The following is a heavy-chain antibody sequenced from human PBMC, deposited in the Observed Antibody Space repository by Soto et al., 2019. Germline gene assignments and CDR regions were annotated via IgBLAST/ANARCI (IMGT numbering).Heavy chain of an antibody. D-gene: IGHD3-10*01. CDR2: ISAYNGNT. CDR1: GYTFTNSG. V-gene: IGHV1-18*01. J-gene: IGHJ4*02. CDR3: ASGETPIDY. Sequence: QVQLVQSGAEVKKPGASVKVSCKASGYTFTNSGISWVRQAPGQGLGWMGWISAYNGNTKYAQNFQGRVTMTTDTPTSTASMGLRRLSSDDTAVYYCASGETPIDYGGQGTLVTVSS.